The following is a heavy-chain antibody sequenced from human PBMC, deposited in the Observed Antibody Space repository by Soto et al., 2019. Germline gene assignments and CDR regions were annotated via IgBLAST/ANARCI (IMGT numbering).Heavy chain of an antibody. D-gene: IGHD3-9*01. V-gene: IGHV4-30-2*01. Sequence: SETLSLTCAVSGGSISSGGYSWSWIRQPPGKGLEWIGYIYHSGSTYYDPSLKSRVTISVDRSKNQFSLKLSSVTAADTAVYYCARVVRSHYDILTGPVDYWGQGTLVTVSS. CDR1: GGSISSGGYS. CDR2: IYHSGST. J-gene: IGHJ4*02. CDR3: ARVVRSHYDILTGPVDY.